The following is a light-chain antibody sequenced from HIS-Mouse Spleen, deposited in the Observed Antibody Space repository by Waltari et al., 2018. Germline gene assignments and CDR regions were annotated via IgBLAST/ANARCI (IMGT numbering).Light chain of an antibody. J-gene: IGLJ2*01. CDR3: QVWDSSSDHVV. Sequence: SYVLTQPPSVSVAPGKTARITCGANNLRSQSMHWYQQKPGQAPVLVVYDDSDRPSGIPERFSGSNSGNTATLTISRVEAGDEADYYCQVWDSSSDHVVFGGGTKLTVL. CDR1: NLRSQS. CDR2: DDS. V-gene: IGLV3-21*03.